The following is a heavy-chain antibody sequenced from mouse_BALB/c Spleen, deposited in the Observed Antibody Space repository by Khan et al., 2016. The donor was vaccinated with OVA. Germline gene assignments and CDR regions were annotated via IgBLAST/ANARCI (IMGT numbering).Heavy chain of an antibody. CDR2: INPRSGYT. CDR3: ARRTTGYTMDY. Sequence: VQLQESGAELARPGASVRMSCKASGYTFTSNTMHWVKQRPGQGLEWIGYINPRSGYTNYTQNFKDKATLTADKSSSTAYMQLSSLTSEDSAVYYCARRTTGYTMDYWGQGTSVTVSS. V-gene: IGHV1-4*01. J-gene: IGHJ4*01. D-gene: IGHD2-14*01. CDR1: GYTFTSNT.